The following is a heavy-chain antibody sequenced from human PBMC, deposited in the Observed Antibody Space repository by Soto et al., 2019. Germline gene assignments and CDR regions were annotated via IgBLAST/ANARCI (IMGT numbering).Heavy chain of an antibody. J-gene: IGHJ3*02. Sequence: QVQLQESGPGLVKPSETLSLTCTVSGGSISSYYWSWIRQPPGKGLEWIGYIYYSGSTNYNPSLKSRVTISVDTSKNQFSLKLSSVTAADTAVYYCAREGVVVVVAATRHDAFDIWGQGTMVTVSS. D-gene: IGHD2-15*01. CDR1: GGSISSYY. CDR3: AREGVVVVVAATRHDAFDI. CDR2: IYYSGST. V-gene: IGHV4-59*01.